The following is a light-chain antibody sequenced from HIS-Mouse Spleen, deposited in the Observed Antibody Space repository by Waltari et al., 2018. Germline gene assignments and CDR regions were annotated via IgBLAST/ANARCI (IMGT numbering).Light chain of an antibody. CDR3: YSTDSSGNHRV. Sequence: SYELTQPPSLSVSPGQTARITCSGDALPKKSAYWYQQKSVQAPVLVIYEDSKRPSGIPERFSGSSSGTMATLTISGAQVEDEADYYCYSTDSSGNHRVFGGGTKLTVL. J-gene: IGLJ2*01. CDR1: ALPKKS. CDR2: EDS. V-gene: IGLV3-10*01.